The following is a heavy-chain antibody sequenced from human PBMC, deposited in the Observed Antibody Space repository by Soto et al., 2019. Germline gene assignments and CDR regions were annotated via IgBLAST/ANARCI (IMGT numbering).Heavy chain of an antibody. J-gene: IGHJ3*01. Sequence: QVQLQESGPGLVKPSETVSLICTVSGDSISGYYWSWLRQPAGKGLEWIGRIYSSGNANYNPSLTSRVSMAVDMSKNQFSLKVTSVTAADTAMYYCARGDVFDLRGQGTKVTVSS. CDR1: GDSISGYY. CDR3: ARGDVFDL. CDR2: IYSSGNA. V-gene: IGHV4-4*07.